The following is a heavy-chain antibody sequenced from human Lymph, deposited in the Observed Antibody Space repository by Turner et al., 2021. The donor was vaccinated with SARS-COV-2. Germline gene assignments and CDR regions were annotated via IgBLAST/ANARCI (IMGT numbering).Heavy chain of an antibody. CDR2: IYYRGST. V-gene: IGHV4-59*01. Sequence: QVQLQESGPTLVKPLETLSLPCTVSGGSMNSNYWSWIRQPPGMRLEWIGYIYYRGSTNYNPSLKGRVTISVDTSKNQFSLKLTSVTAADTAIYYCARETVNNWVDPWGQGILVTVSS. CDR1: GGSMNSNY. J-gene: IGHJ5*02. CDR3: ARETVNNWVDP. D-gene: IGHD2-21*02.